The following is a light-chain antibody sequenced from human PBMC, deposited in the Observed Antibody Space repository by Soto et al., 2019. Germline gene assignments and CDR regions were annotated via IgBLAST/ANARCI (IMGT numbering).Light chain of an antibody. CDR1: QSVNGW. J-gene: IGKJ1*01. CDR2: AAS. CDR3: QRYNSNPWT. V-gene: IGKV1-5*01. Sequence: DIQMTQSPSTLSASVGDRVTITCRASQSVNGWLAWYQQKPGKAPKLLIHAASNLESGVPSRFSGSGSGTEFTLTISSLQPDDSATYYCQRYNSNPWTFGQGTKVEVK.